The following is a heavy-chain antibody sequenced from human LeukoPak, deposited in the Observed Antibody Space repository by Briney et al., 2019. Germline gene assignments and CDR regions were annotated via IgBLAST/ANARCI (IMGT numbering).Heavy chain of an antibody. D-gene: IGHD3-22*01. Sequence: PGRSLRLSCAASEFTFSSYGMHWVRQAPGKGLEWVAVISYDGSNKYYTDSVKGRFTISRDNSKNTLYLQMNSLRAEDTAVYYCAKEAESSGYYYWVFFDYWGQGTLVTVSS. CDR1: EFTFSSYG. V-gene: IGHV3-30*18. CDR2: ISYDGSNK. CDR3: AKEAESSGYYYWVFFDY. J-gene: IGHJ4*02.